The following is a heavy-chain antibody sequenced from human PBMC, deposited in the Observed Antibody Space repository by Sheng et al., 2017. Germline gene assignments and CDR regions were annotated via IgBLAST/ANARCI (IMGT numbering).Heavy chain of an antibody. CDR2: IRSKANNYAT. Sequence: EVQLVESGGGLVQPGGSLKLSCAASGFTFSGSAMHWVRQASGKGLEWVGRIRSKANNYATAYAASVKGRFTLSRDDSKNTAYLQMNSLKTEDTAVYYCKPLYYYDVDVWGQGTTVIVSS. J-gene: IGHJ6*02. CDR3: KPLYYYDVDV. CDR1: GFTFSGSA. V-gene: IGHV3-73*02.